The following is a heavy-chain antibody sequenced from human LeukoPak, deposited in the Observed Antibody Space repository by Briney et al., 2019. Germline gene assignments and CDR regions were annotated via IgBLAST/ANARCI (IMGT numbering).Heavy chain of an antibody. D-gene: IGHD6-13*01. Sequence: GGSLRLSCAASGFTFSSYGMHWVRQAPGKGLEWVTDIWYDGSNKYYADSVKGRFTISRDNSKNTLYLQMNSLRAEDTAVYYCAREPGRIAAAGTPFDYWGQGTLVTVSS. CDR2: IWYDGSNK. CDR1: GFTFSSYG. J-gene: IGHJ4*02. V-gene: IGHV3-33*01. CDR3: AREPGRIAAAGTPFDY.